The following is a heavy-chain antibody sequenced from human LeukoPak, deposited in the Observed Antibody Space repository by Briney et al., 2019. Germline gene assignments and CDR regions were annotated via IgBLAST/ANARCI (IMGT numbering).Heavy chain of an antibody. D-gene: IGHD7-27*01. V-gene: IGHV4-31*03. J-gene: IGHJ4*02. CDR2: IYYSGTT. CDR3: ARGSTGDKSNN. CDR1: GGSISSGGYY. Sequence: PSQTLSLTCTVSGGSISSGGYYWSWIRQLPGKRLEWIGYIYYSGTTSYNPSLKSRLTISLDTSENQFSLKLSSVTAADTAVYYCARGSTGDKSNNWGQGTLVTVSS.